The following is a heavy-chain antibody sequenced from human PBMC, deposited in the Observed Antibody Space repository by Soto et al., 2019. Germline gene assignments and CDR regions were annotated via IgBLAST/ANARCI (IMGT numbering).Heavy chain of an antibody. V-gene: IGHV3-21*01. D-gene: IGHD4-17*01. Sequence: PGGSLRLSCAASGFTFSSYSMNWVRQAPGKGLGWVSSISSSSSYIYYADSVKGRFTISRDNAKNSLYLQMNSLRAEDTAVYYCARATTTVKTSVGYYYGMDVWGQGTTVTVSS. CDR3: ARATTTVKTSVGYYYGMDV. J-gene: IGHJ6*02. CDR1: GFTFSSYS. CDR2: ISSSSSYI.